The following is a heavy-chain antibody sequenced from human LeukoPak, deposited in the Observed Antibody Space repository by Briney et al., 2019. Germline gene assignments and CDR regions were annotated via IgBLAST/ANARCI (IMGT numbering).Heavy chain of an antibody. V-gene: IGHV3-30*04. D-gene: IGHD1-26*01. CDR3: ARGGMVAAAHDY. Sequence: GGSLRLSCAASAFTFSYYAMHWVRQAPGKGLEWVAVISYDGDNKYYADSVKGRFTISRDNAKNSLYLQMNSLRAEDTAVYYCARGGMVAAAHDYWGQGTLVTVSS. J-gene: IGHJ4*02. CDR2: ISYDGDNK. CDR1: AFTFSYYA.